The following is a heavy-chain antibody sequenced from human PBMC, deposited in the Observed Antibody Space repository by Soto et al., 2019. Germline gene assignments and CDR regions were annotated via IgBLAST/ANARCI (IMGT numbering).Heavy chain of an antibody. CDR2: IYYSGST. V-gene: IGHV4-59*01. J-gene: IGHJ4*02. CDR3: AREARGEYGSGSYCFDY. CDR1: GGSISSYY. Sequence: SETLSLTCTVSGGSISSYYWSWIRQPPGKGLEWIGYIYYSGSTNYNPSLKSRVTISVDTSKNQFSLKLSSVTAADTAVYYCAREARGEYGSGSYCFDYWGQGTLVTVSS. D-gene: IGHD3-10*01.